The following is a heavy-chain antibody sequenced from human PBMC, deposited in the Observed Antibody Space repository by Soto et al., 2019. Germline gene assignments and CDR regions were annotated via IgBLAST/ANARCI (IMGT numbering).Heavy chain of an antibody. CDR2: TYYRSRWYN. V-gene: IGHV6-1*01. CDR1: GDSDSGNSAA. Sequence: SHTHSLTCAISGDSDSGNSAAWTWIRQSQSRGLEWLGRTYYRSRWYNDDAVSVKSRITDTPDTSKNQSSLHLNSVTPEDTAVYYCARDFPYCLSRHSFLDDCGQASLVTVSS. D-gene: IGHD2-15*01. J-gene: IGHJ4*02. CDR3: ARDFPYCLSRHSFLDD.